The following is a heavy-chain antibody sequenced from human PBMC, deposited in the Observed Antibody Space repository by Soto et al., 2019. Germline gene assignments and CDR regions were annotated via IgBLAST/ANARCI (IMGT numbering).Heavy chain of an antibody. CDR2: IDPSDSYT. J-gene: IGHJ6*02. CDR3: ARYQLLYPYYYYGMDV. CDR1: GYSFTSYW. V-gene: IGHV5-10-1*01. D-gene: IGHD2-2*02. Sequence: GPSLKISCKGSGYSFTSYWISWVRQMPGKGLEWMGRIDPSDSYTNYSPSFQGHVTISADKSISTAYLQWSSLKASDTAMYYCARYQLLYPYYYYGMDVWGQGTTVTVSS.